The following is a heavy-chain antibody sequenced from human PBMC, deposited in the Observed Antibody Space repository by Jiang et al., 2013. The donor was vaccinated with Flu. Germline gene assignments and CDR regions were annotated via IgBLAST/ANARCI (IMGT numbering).Heavy chain of an antibody. J-gene: IGHJ4*02. CDR2: IFPENSDT. CDR3: ARQDSHYDILTGYSAFDY. CDR1: GYSFTNYW. V-gene: IGHV5-51*01. D-gene: IGHD3-9*01. Sequence: GAEVKKPGESLKISCKGSGYSFTNYWIGWVRQMPGKGLEWMGIIFPENSDTRYSPSFQGQVTISADKSISTAYLQWSSLKASDTAMYYCARQDSHYDILTGYSAFDYWSQGTLVTVSS.